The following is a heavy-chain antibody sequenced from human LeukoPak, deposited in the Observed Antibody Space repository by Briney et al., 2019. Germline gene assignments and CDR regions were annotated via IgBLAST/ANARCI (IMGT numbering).Heavy chain of an antibody. CDR3: ASLSGHDREDY. CDR2: ISSSSSTI. D-gene: IGHD5-12*01. V-gene: IGHV3-48*04. J-gene: IGHJ4*02. CDR1: GFTFSSYS. Sequence: GGSLRLSCAASGFTFSSYSMNWVRQAPGKGLEWVSYISSSSSTIYYADSVKGRFTISRDNAKNSLYLQMNSLRAEDTAVYYCASLSGHDREDYWGQGTLVTVSS.